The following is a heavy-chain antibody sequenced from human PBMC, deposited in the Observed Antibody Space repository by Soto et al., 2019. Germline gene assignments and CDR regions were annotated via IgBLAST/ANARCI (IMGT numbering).Heavy chain of an antibody. CDR1: GFTFSSYS. CDR2: ISSSSSYI. Sequence: EVQLVESGGGLVKPGGSLRLSCAASGFTFSSYSMNWVRQAPGKGLEWVSSISSSSSYIYYADSVKGRFTISRDNAKNSLYLQMNSLRAEDTAVYYCARDLGYCSSTRCYIDWFDPWGQGNLVTVSS. D-gene: IGHD2-2*02. CDR3: ARDLGYCSSTRCYIDWFDP. V-gene: IGHV3-21*01. J-gene: IGHJ5*02.